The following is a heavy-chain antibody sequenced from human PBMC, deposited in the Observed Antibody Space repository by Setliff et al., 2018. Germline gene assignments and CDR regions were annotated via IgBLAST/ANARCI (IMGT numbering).Heavy chain of an antibody. J-gene: IGHJ4*02. Sequence: GESLKISCKGSGYRFSSYWIGWVRQMPGKGLEWIGIIFPADSDTRYSPSFQGQVTISADKSISTAYVQWRSLKASDTAMYYCTRVGTAGGYYFDFWGQGALVTVSS. V-gene: IGHV5-51*01. CDR1: GYRFSSYW. CDR3: TRVGTAGGYYFDF. CDR2: IFPADSDT. D-gene: IGHD2-15*01.